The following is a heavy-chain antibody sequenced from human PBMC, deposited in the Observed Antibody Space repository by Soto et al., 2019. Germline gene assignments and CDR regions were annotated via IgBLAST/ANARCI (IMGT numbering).Heavy chain of an antibody. V-gene: IGHV3-23*01. CDR3: AAESTKGYYYYGMDV. CDR1: GFTFSSYA. J-gene: IGHJ6*02. Sequence: GGPLRLSCAASGFTFSSYAMSWVRQAPEKGLEWVSAISGSGGSTYYADSVKVRFTISRDNSKNTLYLQMNSLRAEDTAVYYCAAESTKGYYYYGMDVWGQGTTVTVSS. CDR2: ISGSGGST.